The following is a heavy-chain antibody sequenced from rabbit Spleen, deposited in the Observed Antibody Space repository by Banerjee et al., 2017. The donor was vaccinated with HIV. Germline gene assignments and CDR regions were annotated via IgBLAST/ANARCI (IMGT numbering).Heavy chain of an antibody. CDR3: ARAGEGGDGYLDL. Sequence: QEQLVESGGGLVQPGGSLKLSCKASGFTLSSYYMNWVRQAPGKGLEWIACIYVGSGGGTKYASWAKGRFTISKTSSTTVTLQMTSLTVADTATYFCARAGEGGDGYLDLWGPGTLVTV. J-gene: IGHJ4*01. CDR1: GFTLSSYYM. V-gene: IGHV1S45*01. CDR2: IYVGSGGGT. D-gene: IGHD5-1*01.